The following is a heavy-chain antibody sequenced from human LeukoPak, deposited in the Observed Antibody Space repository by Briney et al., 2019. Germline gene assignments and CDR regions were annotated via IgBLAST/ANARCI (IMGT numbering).Heavy chain of an antibody. J-gene: IGHJ4*02. CDR3: ARRPGSWCEEGDH. V-gene: IGHV4-39*01. CDR1: GGSISSSSYY. Sequence: PSETLSLTCTVSGGSISSSSYYWGWIRQPPGKGLEWIGSIYYSGSTYYNPSLKSRVTISVDTSKNQFSLKLSSVTAADTAVYYCARRPGSWCEEGDHWGQGTLVTVSS. CDR2: IYYSGST. D-gene: IGHD6-13*01.